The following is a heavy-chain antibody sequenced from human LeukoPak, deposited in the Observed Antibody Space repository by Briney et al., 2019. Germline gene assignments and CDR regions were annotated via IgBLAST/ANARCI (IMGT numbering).Heavy chain of an antibody. CDR2: MSYDGSNN. Sequence: GRSLRLSCAASGFTFVLYAMHWVRQAPGRGLDLVAFMSYDGSNNYYAESVKGRFTISRDNSRNSLHLQLRILTVPATAVYYWARDQVELCSSGSCYVIDNWGQGTLVAVPS. J-gene: IGHJ4*02. V-gene: IGHV3-30*04. CDR3: ARDQVELCSSGSCYVIDN. CDR1: GFTFVLYA. D-gene: IGHD2-15*01.